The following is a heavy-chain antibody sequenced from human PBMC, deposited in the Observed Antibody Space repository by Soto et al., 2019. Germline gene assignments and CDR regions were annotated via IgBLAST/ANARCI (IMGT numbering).Heavy chain of an antibody. Sequence: QVQLVESGGGVVQPGRSLRLSCAASGFTFSSYGMHWVRQAPGKGLEWVAVIWYDGSNENYADSVKGRFTIFRDNSKNTLYLQMNSLRAADTALYYCARDRRGSGWYDYFDYWGQGPLVTVSS. CDR1: GFTFSSYG. CDR3: ARDRRGSGWYDYFDY. CDR2: IWYDGSNE. V-gene: IGHV3-33*01. D-gene: IGHD6-19*01. J-gene: IGHJ4*02.